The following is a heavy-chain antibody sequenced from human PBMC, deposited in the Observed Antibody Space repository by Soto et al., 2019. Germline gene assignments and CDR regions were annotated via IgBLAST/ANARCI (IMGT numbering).Heavy chain of an antibody. CDR1: GFTFSNAW. CDR2: IKSKTDGGTT. V-gene: IGHV3-15*07. CDR3: TTAQDYYYDGMDV. Sequence: EVQLVESGGGLVKPGGSLRLSCAASGFTFSNAWMNWVRQAPGKGLEWVGRIKSKTDGGTTDYAAPVKGRFTISRDDSKNTLYLQMNSLKTEDTAGYYCTTAQDYYYDGMDVWGQGTTVTVSS. J-gene: IGHJ6*02.